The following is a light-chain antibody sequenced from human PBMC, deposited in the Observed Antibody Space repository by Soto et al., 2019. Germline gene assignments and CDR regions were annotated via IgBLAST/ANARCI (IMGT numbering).Light chain of an antibody. CDR2: DAS. CDR1: QSINSW. J-gene: IGKJ1*01. CDR3: QQYNSFSPWT. Sequence: DIQMTQSPSTLSASVGDRVTITCRASQSINSWLAWYPQKPGKAPKLLIYDASSLESGVPSRFSGSGSGTEFTLTISSLQPDDFATYYCQQYNSFSPWTFGQGTKVEIK. V-gene: IGKV1-5*01.